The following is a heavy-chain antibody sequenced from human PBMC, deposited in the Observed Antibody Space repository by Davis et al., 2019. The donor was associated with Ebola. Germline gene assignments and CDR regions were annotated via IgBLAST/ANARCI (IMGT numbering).Heavy chain of an antibody. J-gene: IGHJ5*02. CDR2: IHYRGNT. D-gene: IGHD2-2*01. V-gene: IGHV4-28*06. CDR1: GYSITRSDW. Sequence: SETLSLTCAVSGYSITRSDWWGWIRQSPGKGLEWIGYIHYRGNTKDNPSLQSRVTMSIETSKNQLSLNLKSVTAFDSAIYYCARAVGPCSTSSCLTWFGPWGQGITVTVSS. CDR3: ARAVGPCSTSSCLTWFGP.